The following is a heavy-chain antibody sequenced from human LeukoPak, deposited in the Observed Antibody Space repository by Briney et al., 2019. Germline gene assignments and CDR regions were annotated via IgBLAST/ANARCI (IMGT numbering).Heavy chain of an antibody. D-gene: IGHD6-13*01. V-gene: IGHV3-23*01. CDR2: ISVGGGNT. Sequence: AGGSLRLSCAASGFTFTRHAMSWVRQAPGKGLERVSGISVGGGNTYYTDSVKGRFTISRDDSTNTLYLQMNSLRSEDTAVYYCAKWFGSSRALDQWGQGTLVTVSS. J-gene: IGHJ4*02. CDR3: AKWFGSSRALDQ. CDR1: GFTFTRHA.